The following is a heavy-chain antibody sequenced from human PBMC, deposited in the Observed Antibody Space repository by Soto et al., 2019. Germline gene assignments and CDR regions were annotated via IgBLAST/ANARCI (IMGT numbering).Heavy chain of an antibody. CDR3: GGAVAAFSSSYMDV. V-gene: IGHV4-34*01. D-gene: IGHD6-19*01. CDR2: INHSGST. J-gene: IGHJ6*03. CDR1: GGSFSGYY. Sequence: QVQLQQWGAGLLKPSETLSLTCAVYGGSFSGYYWSWIRQPPGKGLEWIGEINHSGSTNYNPSLKSRVTISVDTSKTQFSLKLSSVTAADTAVYYCGGAVAAFSSSYMDVWGKGTTVTVSS.